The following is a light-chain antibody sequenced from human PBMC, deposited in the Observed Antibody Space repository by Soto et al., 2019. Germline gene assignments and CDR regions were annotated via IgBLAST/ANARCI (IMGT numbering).Light chain of an antibody. CDR2: TAS. CDR1: QSISTY. V-gene: IGKV1-39*01. J-gene: IGKJ1*01. Sequence: DIQMTQSPSSLSAFVGDRVTITCRASQSISTYLNWYQQKPGKAPRLLIYTASSLQSGVPERFSGGGSGTDFTLTINGLQPEDVATYYCQQSYTTPLFGQGTKVEI. CDR3: QQSYTTPL.